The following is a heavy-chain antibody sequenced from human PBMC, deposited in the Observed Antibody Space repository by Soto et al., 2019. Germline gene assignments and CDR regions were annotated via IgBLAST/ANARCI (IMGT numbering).Heavy chain of an antibody. CDR2: ISAYNGNT. D-gene: IGHD4-17*01. CDR1: GYTFTSYG. Sequence: QVQLVQSGAEVKKPGASVKVSCKASGYTFTSYGISWVRQAPGQGLEWMGWISAYNGNTNYAQKLQGRDTMTTDTSXXTAYMELRSLRSDDTAVYYCARDNGDYVPLDAFDIWGQGTMVTVSS. V-gene: IGHV1-18*01. CDR3: ARDNGDYVPLDAFDI. J-gene: IGHJ3*02.